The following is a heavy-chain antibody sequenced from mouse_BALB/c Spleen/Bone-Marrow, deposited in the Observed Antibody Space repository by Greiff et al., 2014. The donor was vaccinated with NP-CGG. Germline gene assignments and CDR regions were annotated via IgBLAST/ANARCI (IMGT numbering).Heavy chain of an antibody. D-gene: IGHD1-1*01. CDR2: IYPGDGDA. J-gene: IGHJ4*01. CDR3: ARNYYYASSWSAMDY. Sequence: VQLQQSGAELARPGASVKLSCKASGYTFTSYWMQWVKQRPGQGLERIGTIYPGDGDARYTQKFKGKATLTADKSSSTAYMQLSSLASEDSAVYYCARNYYYASSWSAMDYWGQGTSVTVSS. CDR1: GYTFTSYW. V-gene: IGHV1-87*01.